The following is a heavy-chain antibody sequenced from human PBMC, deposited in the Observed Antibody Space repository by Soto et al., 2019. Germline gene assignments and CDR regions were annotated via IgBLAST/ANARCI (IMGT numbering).Heavy chain of an antibody. Sequence: GDSVKVSCKASGYTFTGYYMHWVRQAPGQGLEWMGWINPNSGGTNYAQKFQGWVTMTRDTSISTAYMELSRLRSDDTAVYYCARVGIAAAATEYYFDYWGQGTLVTVSS. J-gene: IGHJ4*02. V-gene: IGHV1-2*04. CDR2: INPNSGGT. CDR1: GYTFTGYY. D-gene: IGHD6-13*01. CDR3: ARVGIAAAATEYYFDY.